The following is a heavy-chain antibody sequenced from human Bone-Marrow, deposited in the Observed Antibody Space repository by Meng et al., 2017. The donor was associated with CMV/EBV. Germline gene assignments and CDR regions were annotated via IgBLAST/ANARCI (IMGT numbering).Heavy chain of an antibody. CDR1: GGSISSYY. J-gene: IGHJ6*02. D-gene: IGHD5-12*01. Sequence: GSLRLSCTVSGGSISSYYWSWIRQPPGKGLEWIGYIYYSGSTNYNPSLKSRVTISVDTSKNQFSLKLSSVTAADTAVYYCARCIGAVRSGMDVWGQGTTVTFSS. CDR3: ARCIGAVRSGMDV. CDR2: IYYSGST. V-gene: IGHV4-59*01.